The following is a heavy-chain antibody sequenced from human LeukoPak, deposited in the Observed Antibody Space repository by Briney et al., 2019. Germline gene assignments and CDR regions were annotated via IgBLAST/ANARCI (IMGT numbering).Heavy chain of an antibody. CDR2: IRYDGSNK. Sequence: GGSLRLSCAASGFTFSSYGMHWVRQAPGKGLEWVAFIRYDGSNKYYADSVKGRFTIPRDNSKNTLYLQMNSLRAEDTAVYYCAKVVNSGYARDAFDIWGQGTMVTVSS. V-gene: IGHV3-30*02. J-gene: IGHJ3*02. D-gene: IGHD5-12*01. CDR1: GFTFSSYG. CDR3: AKVVNSGYARDAFDI.